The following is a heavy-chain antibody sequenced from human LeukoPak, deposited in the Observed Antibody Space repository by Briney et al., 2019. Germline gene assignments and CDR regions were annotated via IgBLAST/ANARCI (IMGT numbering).Heavy chain of an antibody. V-gene: IGHV3-30-3*01. J-gene: IGHJ4*02. CDR3: AKGLWFGEPLGGY. D-gene: IGHD3-10*01. CDR1: GFTSSSYA. Sequence: PGRSLRLSCAASGFTSSSYAMHWVRQAPGKGLEWVAVISYDGSNKYYADSVKGRFTISRDNSKNTLYLQMNSLRAEDTAVYYCAKGLWFGEPLGGYWGQGTLVTASS. CDR2: ISYDGSNK.